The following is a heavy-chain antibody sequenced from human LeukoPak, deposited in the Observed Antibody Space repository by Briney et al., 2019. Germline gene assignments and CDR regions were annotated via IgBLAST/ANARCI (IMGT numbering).Heavy chain of an antibody. CDR1: GGSISSYY. CDR2: IYTSGST. CDR3: AREGSLVRDSSGFDY. D-gene: IGHD3-22*01. J-gene: IGHJ4*02. V-gene: IGHV4-4*07. Sequence: SETLSLTCTVSGGSISSYYWSWIRQPAGKGLEWIGRIYTSGSTNYNPSLKSRVTMSVDTSKNQFSLKLSSVTAADTAVYYCAREGSLVRDSSGFDYWGQGTLVTVSS.